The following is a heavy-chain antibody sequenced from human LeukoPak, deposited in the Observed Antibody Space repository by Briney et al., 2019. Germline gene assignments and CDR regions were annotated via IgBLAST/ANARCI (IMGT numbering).Heavy chain of an antibody. V-gene: IGHV1-69*05. D-gene: IGHD3-3*01. CDR2: IIPIFGTA. CDR3: ARCSDFWSGSAWFDP. J-gene: IGHJ5*02. Sequence: SVKVSRKASGGTFSSYAISWVRQAPGQGLEWMGGIIPIFGTANYAQKFQGRVTITTDESTSTAYMELSSLRSEDTAVYYCARCSDFWSGSAWFDPWGQGTLVTVSS. CDR1: GGTFSSYA.